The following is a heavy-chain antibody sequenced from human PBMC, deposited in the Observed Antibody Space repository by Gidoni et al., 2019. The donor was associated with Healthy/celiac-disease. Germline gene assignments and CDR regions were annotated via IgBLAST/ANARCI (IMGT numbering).Heavy chain of an antibody. V-gene: IGHV3-49*05. CDR2: IRSKAYGGTT. J-gene: IGHJ5*02. Sequence: EVQLVESGGGLVKPGRSLRLSCTASGFTFGDSAMSWFRQAPGKGLEWVGFIRSKAYGGTTEYAASVKGRFTISRDDSKSIAYLQMNSLKTEDTAVYYCTAQGAYYDILTGPFDPWGQGTLVTVSS. CDR1: GFTFGDSA. CDR3: TAQGAYYDILTGPFDP. D-gene: IGHD3-9*01.